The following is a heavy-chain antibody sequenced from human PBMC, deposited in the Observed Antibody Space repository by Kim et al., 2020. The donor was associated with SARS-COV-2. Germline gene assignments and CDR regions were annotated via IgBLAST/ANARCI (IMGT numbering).Heavy chain of an antibody. CDR3: AKDNFPYCGCDCYSAAFDI. D-gene: IGHD2-21*02. CDR2: ISYDGSNK. J-gene: IGHJ3*02. Sequence: GGSLRLSCAASGFTFSSYGMHWVRQAPGKGLDWVGVISYDGSNKYNADSVKGRFTISRDTSKNTLYLQMNSLSAEDTAVYYCAKDNFPYCGCDCYSAAFDIWGQGTMVTVSS. V-gene: IGHV3-30*18. CDR1: GFTFSSYG.